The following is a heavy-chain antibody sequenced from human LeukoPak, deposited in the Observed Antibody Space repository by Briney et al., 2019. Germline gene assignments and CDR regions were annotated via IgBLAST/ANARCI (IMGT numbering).Heavy chain of an antibody. CDR3: ARNRYYYGSRNYGVPNWFDP. CDR1: GGSIRSNNHY. CDR2: IYYSGST. Sequence: SETLSLTCAVSGGSIRSNNHYWGWIRQPPGKGLEWIGSIYYSGSTYYKPSLKSRVTISVHTSKNQFSLRLSSVTAADTAVYYCARNRYYYGSRNYGVPNWFDPWGQGTLVTVSS. V-gene: IGHV4-39*01. D-gene: IGHD3-10*01. J-gene: IGHJ5*02.